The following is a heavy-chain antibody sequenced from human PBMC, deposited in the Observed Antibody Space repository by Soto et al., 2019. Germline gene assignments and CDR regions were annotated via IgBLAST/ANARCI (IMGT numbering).Heavy chain of an antibody. CDR2: IYYSGST. D-gene: IGHD6-6*01. J-gene: IGHJ4*02. CDR3: ARLNHIAARPWYFDY. CDR1: GGSISSSSYY. Sequence: SETLSLTCTVSGGSISSSSYYWGWIRQPPGKGLEWIGSIYYSGSTYYNPSLRSRVTISVDTSKNQFSLKLSSVTAADTAVYYCARLNHIAARPWYFDYWGQRTLVTVSS. V-gene: IGHV4-39*01.